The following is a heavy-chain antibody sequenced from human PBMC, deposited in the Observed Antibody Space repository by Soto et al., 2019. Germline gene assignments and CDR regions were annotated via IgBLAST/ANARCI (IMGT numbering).Heavy chain of an antibody. CDR1: GGTFSSYA. Sequence: QVQLVQSGAEVKKPGSSVRVSCKASGGTFSSYAIHWVRQAPGQGLQWMGGIIPIFGSPIFAQEFQGRLTIAADGSTSTASMELRSLTFEDTAVYYCARAGSGGQGPIGYYHDAMEVWGQGTTVTVSS. CDR3: ARAGSGGQGPIGYYHDAMEV. CDR2: IIPIFGSP. J-gene: IGHJ6*02. D-gene: IGHD2-15*01. V-gene: IGHV1-69*01.